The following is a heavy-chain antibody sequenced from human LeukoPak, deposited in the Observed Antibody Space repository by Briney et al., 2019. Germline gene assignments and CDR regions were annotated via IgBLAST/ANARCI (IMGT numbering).Heavy chain of an antibody. Sequence: SETLSLTCTVSGGSINYYYWSWIRQPPGEGLEWIGYIYYSGSANYNPSLKSRVSISVDTSKNHFSLKLSSVTAADTAVYYCARATQGAFDIWGQGTMVTVSS. CDR3: ARATQGAFDI. CDR2: IYYSGSA. J-gene: IGHJ3*02. V-gene: IGHV4-59*01. CDR1: GGSINYYY.